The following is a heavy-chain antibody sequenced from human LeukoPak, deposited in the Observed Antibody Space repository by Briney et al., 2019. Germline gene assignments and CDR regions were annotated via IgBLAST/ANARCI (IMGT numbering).Heavy chain of an antibody. D-gene: IGHD3-22*01. J-gene: IGHJ4*02. CDR3: YGSSGRPFDY. V-gene: IGHV3-23*01. Sequence: PGGSLRLSCAASGFTFSSYAMSWVRQAPGKGLERVSATSGSGISTYYADSVKGRFTISRDNSQNTLYLQMSSLRAEDTAVYYCYGSSGRPFDYWGQGTLVTVSS. CDR2: TSGSGIST. CDR1: GFTFSSYA.